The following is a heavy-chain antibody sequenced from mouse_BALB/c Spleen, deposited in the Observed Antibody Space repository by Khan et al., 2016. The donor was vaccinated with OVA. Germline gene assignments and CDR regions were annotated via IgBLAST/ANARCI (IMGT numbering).Heavy chain of an antibody. Sequence: QVQLKESGPGLVAPSQSLSITCTISGFSLTNYGVHWVRQPPGKGLEWLVVIWSDGSTTYNSALRSRLTISKDNSKSQVFLIMNSLQTDDTAMYFCARQPYYHYNIMDYWGQGTSVTGSS. CDR3: ARQPYYHYNIMDY. CDR2: IWSDGST. D-gene: IGHD2-10*01. V-gene: IGHV2-6-1*01. CDR1: GFSLTNYG. J-gene: IGHJ4*01.